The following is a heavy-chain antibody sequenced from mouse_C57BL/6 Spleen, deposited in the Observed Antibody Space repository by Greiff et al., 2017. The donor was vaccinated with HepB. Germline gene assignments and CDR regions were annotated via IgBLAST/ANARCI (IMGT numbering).Heavy chain of an antibody. CDR3: ARLDYSNYDYAMDY. V-gene: IGHV1-64*01. CDR2: IHPNSGST. Sequence: QVQLKQPGAELVKPGASVKLSCKASGYTFTSYWMHWVKQRPGQGLEWIGMIHPNSGSTNYNEKFKSKATLTVDKSSSTAYMQLSSLTSEDSAVYYCARLDYSNYDYAMDYWGQGTSVTVSS. CDR1: GYTFTSYW. J-gene: IGHJ4*01. D-gene: IGHD2-5*01.